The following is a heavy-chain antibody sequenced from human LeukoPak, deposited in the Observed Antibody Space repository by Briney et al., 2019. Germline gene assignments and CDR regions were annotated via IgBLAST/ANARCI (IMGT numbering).Heavy chain of an antibody. CDR3: ARGRDYYDSSGYY. D-gene: IGHD3-22*01. CDR2: INPNSGGT. Sequence: GASVKVSCKASGYTFTGYYMHWVRQAPGQGLEWMGWINPNSGGTNYAQKFQGRVTMTRDTSISTAYMELSRLRSDDTAVYYCARGRDYYDSSGYYWGQGTLVTVSS. J-gene: IGHJ4*02. V-gene: IGHV1-2*02. CDR1: GYTFTGYY.